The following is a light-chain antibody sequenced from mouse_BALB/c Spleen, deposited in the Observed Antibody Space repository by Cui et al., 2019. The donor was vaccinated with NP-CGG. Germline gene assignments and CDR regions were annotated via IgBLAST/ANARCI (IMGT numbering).Light chain of an antibody. J-gene: IGLJ1*01. CDR1: TGAVTTSNY. V-gene: IGLV1*01. CDR2: GTN. Sequence: QAVVTQESLLTTSPGETVTLTCRSSTGAVTTSNYANWVQEKPDHLFTGLIGGTNNRAPGVPARFSGSLIGDKAALTITGAQTEDDAIYFCALWYSNHWVFGGGTKLTVL. CDR3: ALWYSNHWV.